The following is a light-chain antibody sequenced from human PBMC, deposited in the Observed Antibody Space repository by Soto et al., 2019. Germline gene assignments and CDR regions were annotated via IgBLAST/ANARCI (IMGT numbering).Light chain of an antibody. CDR1: QSVNSRY. CDR3: VRCDRSPSRWK. Sequence: EMVLTQSPGTLSLSPGERSTLSCRTSQSVNSRYLACYQHKPGQAPRLLIYGASNRTTGIPDRFSGSASGTAFTLHLRRREHEELAVSSCVRCDRSPSRWKFGQGTKVDI. V-gene: IGKV3-20*01. CDR2: GAS. J-gene: IGKJ1*01.